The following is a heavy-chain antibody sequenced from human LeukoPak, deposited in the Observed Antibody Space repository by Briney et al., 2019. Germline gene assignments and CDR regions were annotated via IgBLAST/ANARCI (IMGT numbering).Heavy chain of an antibody. J-gene: IGHJ4*02. CDR2: ISGSGGHT. CDR3: AKVVYDFWSAIDY. D-gene: IGHD3-3*01. CDR1: GFTFSSYV. Sequence: GGSLRLSCAASGFTFSSYVLNWVRQAPGKGLEWVSAISGSGGHTYYADSVKGRFTISRDNSKNTLYLQMNSLRAEDTARYYCAKVVYDFWSAIDYWGQGTLVTVSS. V-gene: IGHV3-23*01.